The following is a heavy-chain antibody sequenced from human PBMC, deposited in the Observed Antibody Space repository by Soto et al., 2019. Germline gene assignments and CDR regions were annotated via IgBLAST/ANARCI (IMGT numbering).Heavy chain of an antibody. CDR1: GYSFTNYG. CDR2: ISAYNGDT. J-gene: IGHJ6*03. D-gene: IGHD6-19*01. Sequence: QDPLVQSGGEVKKPGASVKVSCKASGYSFTNYGITWVRQAPGQGFEWMGWISAYNGDTNYAQKLQGRVTMTTDASTSTAYLELRSRRSDDTAVYYCARDRGVAPPVAGNTHYYYYMDVWGKGTTVTVSS. V-gene: IGHV1-18*01. CDR3: ARDRGVAPPVAGNTHYYYYMDV.